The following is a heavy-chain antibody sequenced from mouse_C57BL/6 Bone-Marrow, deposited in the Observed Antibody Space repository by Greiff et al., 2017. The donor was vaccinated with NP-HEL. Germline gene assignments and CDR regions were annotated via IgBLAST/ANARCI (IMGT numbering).Heavy chain of an antibody. D-gene: IGHD4-1*01. V-gene: IGHV1-82*01. Sequence: QVQLQQSGPELVKPGASVKISCKASVYAFSSSWMNWVKQRPGKGLEWIGRIYPGDGDTNYNGKFKGKATLTADKSSSTAYMQLSSLTSEDSAVYFCAITGPLFDYWGQGTTLTVSS. J-gene: IGHJ2*01. CDR1: VYAFSSSW. CDR3: AITGPLFDY. CDR2: IYPGDGDT.